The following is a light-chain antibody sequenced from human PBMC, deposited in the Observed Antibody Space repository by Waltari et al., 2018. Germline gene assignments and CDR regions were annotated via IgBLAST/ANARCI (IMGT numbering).Light chain of an antibody. CDR3: QVWDNRADEVV. Sequence: SYVLTQPPSVSVAPGQTATITCGGDDIGTKTLNWYQHKSGQAPVLVIYGDAARPSGIPERFSGSNSGDTATLTLTRVEAGDEADYSCQVWDNRADEVVFGGGTKLAVL. J-gene: IGLJ2*01. CDR1: DIGTKT. V-gene: IGLV3-21*02. CDR2: GDA.